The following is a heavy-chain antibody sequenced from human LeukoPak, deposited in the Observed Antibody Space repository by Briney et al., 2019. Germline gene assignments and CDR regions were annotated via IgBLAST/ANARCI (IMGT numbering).Heavy chain of an antibody. CDR3: ARVRQLVYYMDV. D-gene: IGHD6-13*01. CDR1: GGSFSGYY. CDR2: INHSGST. Sequence: SETLSLTCAVYGGSFSGYYWSWIRQPPGKGLEWIGEINHSGSTNYNPSLKSRVTISVDTSKNQFSLKLSSVTAADTAVYYCARVRQLVYYMDVWGKGITVTVSS. V-gene: IGHV4-34*01. J-gene: IGHJ6*03.